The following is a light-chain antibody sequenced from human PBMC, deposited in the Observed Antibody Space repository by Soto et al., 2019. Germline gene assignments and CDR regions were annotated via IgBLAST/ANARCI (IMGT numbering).Light chain of an antibody. V-gene: IGLV2-8*01. CDR2: EVS. Sequence: QSALTQPPSASGSPGQSVTISCTGTSSDIGAYNYVSWYQQHPGQAPKLMIYEVSQRPSGVPDRFSGSKSGYTASLTVSGLQAEDEADYYCSSYAGSNNLVFGGGTKLTVL. J-gene: IGLJ2*01. CDR1: SSDIGAYNY. CDR3: SSYAGSNNLV.